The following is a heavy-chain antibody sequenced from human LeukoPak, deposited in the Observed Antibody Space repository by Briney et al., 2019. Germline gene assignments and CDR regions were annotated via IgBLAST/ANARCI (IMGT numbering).Heavy chain of an antibody. V-gene: IGHV3-23*01. CDR3: AKDRVDGSGSQFDS. D-gene: IGHD3-10*01. Sequence: GGSLRLSCAASGFTFSSFGMYWVRQAPGKGLEWVSSITGSGALTYYADSVKGRFTISKDNAMDTLFLQMNSLRADDTAVYYCAKDRVDGSGSQFDSWGQGSLVTVSS. CDR2: ITGSGALT. CDR1: GFTFSSFG. J-gene: IGHJ4*02.